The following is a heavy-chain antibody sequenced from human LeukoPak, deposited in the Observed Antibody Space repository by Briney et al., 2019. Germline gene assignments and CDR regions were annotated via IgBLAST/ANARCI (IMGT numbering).Heavy chain of an antibody. CDR2: ISSSGSTI. D-gene: IGHD1-26*01. J-gene: IGHJ6*03. CDR1: GFTFSSYE. Sequence: GGSLRLSCAASGFTFSSYEMNWVRQAPGKGLEWVSYISSSGSTIYYADSVKGRFTISRDNAKNSLYLQMNSLRAEDTAVYYCAREGSYYYYYMDVWGKGTTVTVSS. CDR3: AREGSYYYYYMDV. V-gene: IGHV3-48*03.